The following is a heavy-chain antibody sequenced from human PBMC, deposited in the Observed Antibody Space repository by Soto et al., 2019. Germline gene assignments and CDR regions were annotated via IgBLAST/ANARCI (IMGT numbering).Heavy chain of an antibody. Sequence: QVQLQESGPGLVKPSQTLSLTCTVSGGSISSGGYYWSWIRQHPGKGLEWIGYIYYSGSTYYNPSLERRVTIPVDTSKNQFSLKLSSVTAADTAVYYCARDPGEGSGSWGWFDPWGQGTLVTVSS. CDR1: GGSISSGGYY. D-gene: IGHD3-10*01. V-gene: IGHV4-31*03. J-gene: IGHJ5*02. CDR3: ARDPGEGSGSWGWFDP. CDR2: IYYSGST.